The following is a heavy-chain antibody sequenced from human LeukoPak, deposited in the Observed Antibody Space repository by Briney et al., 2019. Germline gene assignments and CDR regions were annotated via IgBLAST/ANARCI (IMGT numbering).Heavy chain of an antibody. D-gene: IGHD5-24*01. CDR1: GFTFGSYG. J-gene: IGHJ4*02. CDR3: AKDPSTLTIRDDY. CDR2: IHPSGTNT. Sequence: GGTLRLACAASGFTFGSYGMSWVRQAPGKGLEWVSTIHPSGTNTHYADSVKGRFTISRDNSKNKLFLLMSTLRADDTAIYYCAKDPSTLTIRDDYWGQGTLVTVSS. V-gene: IGHV3-23*01.